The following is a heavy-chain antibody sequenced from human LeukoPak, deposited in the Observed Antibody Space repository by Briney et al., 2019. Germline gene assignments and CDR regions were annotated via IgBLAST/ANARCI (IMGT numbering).Heavy chain of an antibody. CDR3: AGRCVTTGDDNAFDI. V-gene: IGHV3-21*01. CDR2: ISSSNNYI. D-gene: IGHD4-17*01. Sequence: KPGGSLRLSCAASGFTFSSYSMNWVRQAPGKGLEWISSISSSNNYIYYADSVKGRFTISRDNAKKSLYLQMNSLRAEDTAVYHCAGRCVTTGDDNAFDIWGQGTMVTVTS. J-gene: IGHJ3*02. CDR1: GFTFSSYS.